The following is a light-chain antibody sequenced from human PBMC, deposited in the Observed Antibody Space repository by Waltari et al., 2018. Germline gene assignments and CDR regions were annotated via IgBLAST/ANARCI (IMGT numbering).Light chain of an antibody. CDR1: SLRSYY. CDR3: HSRDASGVGGS. J-gene: IGLJ2*01. Sequence: SSELTQDPTVSVAMGQTVRITCQGDSLRSYYASWYQQRPGQAPTLVIFDKNDRPSGVQDRFSGSNSDNTAVLTITGAQAEDEASYYCHSRDASGVGGSFGGGTKLTVL. CDR2: DKN. V-gene: IGLV3-19*01.